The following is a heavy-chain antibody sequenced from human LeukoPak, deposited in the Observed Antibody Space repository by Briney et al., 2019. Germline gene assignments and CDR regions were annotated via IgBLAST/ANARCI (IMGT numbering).Heavy chain of an antibody. CDR2: INHSGST. D-gene: IGHD4-23*01. CDR1: GGSISSGGYY. CDR3: ARLHPTVVSNYYYYYGMDV. J-gene: IGHJ6*02. V-gene: IGHV4-30-2*01. Sequence: SQTLSLTCTVSGGSISSGGYYWSWIRQPPGKGLEWIGEINHSGSTNYNPSLKSRVTISVDTSKNQFSLKLSSVTAADTAVYYCARLHPTVVSNYYYYYGMDVLGQGTTVTVSS.